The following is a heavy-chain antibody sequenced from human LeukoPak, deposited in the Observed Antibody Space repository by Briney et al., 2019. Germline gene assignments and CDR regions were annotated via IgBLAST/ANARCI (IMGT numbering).Heavy chain of an antibody. J-gene: IGHJ4*02. V-gene: IGHV3-53*01. CDR1: GFTVSSNY. D-gene: IGHD3-22*01. CDR3: ARGSTYYDSSGQVPFDY. Sequence: PGGSLRLSCAASGFTVSSNYMSWVRQAAGKGLEWVSVIYRSGSAYYADSVKGRFTISRDNAKNSLYLQMNSLRAEDTAVYYCARGSTYYDSSGQVPFDYWGQGTLVTVSS. CDR2: IYRSGSA.